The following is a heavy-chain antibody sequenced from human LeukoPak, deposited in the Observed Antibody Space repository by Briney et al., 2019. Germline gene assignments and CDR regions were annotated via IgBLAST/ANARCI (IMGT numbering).Heavy chain of an antibody. CDR3: ARGGVDIEY. CDR2: IYYSGNT. Sequence: SETLSLTCTVSGDSISSSNSYWGWIRQPPGKGLEWIGSIYYSGNTYYNASLKSRVTISVDTSKNQFSLKLTSVTAADTAVYYCARGGVDIEYWGQGTLVTVSS. V-gene: IGHV4-39*01. CDR1: GDSISSSNSY. D-gene: IGHD5-12*01. J-gene: IGHJ4*02.